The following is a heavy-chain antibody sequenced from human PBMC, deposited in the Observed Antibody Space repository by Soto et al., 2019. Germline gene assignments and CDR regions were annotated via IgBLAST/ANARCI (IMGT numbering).Heavy chain of an antibody. CDR1: GGTFSSYA. CDR3: ARGVVGATSSSYYYYGLDV. Sequence: QVQLVQSGAEVKKPGSSVKVSCKASGGTFSSYAISWLRQAPGQGLEWMGGIIPIFGTANYAQKFQGRVTITADESTSTAYMELSSLRSEDTALYYCARGVVGATSSSYYYYGLDVLGQGTTVTVSS. D-gene: IGHD1-26*01. CDR2: IIPIFGTA. V-gene: IGHV1-69*12. J-gene: IGHJ6*02.